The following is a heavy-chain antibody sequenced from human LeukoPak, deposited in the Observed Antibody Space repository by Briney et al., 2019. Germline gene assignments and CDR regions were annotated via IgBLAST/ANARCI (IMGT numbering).Heavy chain of an antibody. CDR2: ISGSGGST. J-gene: IGHJ4*02. V-gene: IGHV3-23*01. CDR1: GFTFRSYA. D-gene: IGHD6-13*01. Sequence: GGSLRLSCAASGFTFRSYAMNWVRQAPGKGLEWVSAISGSGGSTYYADSVKGRFTISRDNSKNTLFLQMNSLRAEDTAVYYCAKPKAAVASFDYWGQGTLVTVSS. CDR3: AKPKAAVASFDY.